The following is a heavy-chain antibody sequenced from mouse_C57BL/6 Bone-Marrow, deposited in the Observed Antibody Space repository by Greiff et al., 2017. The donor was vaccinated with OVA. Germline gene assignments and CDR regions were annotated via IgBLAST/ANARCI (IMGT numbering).Heavy chain of an antibody. J-gene: IGHJ3*01. V-gene: IGHV5-17*01. Sequence: EVKLMESGGGLVKPGGSLKLSCAASGFTFSDYGMHWVRPAPEKVLEWVAYISRGSSTIYYADTVEGRFTISRDDAKNTLFLQMTSLRSEDTAMYYCARPNGYTCFAYWGQATLVTVSA. D-gene: IGHD2-2*01. CDR2: ISRGSSTI. CDR3: ARPNGYTCFAY. CDR1: GFTFSDYG.